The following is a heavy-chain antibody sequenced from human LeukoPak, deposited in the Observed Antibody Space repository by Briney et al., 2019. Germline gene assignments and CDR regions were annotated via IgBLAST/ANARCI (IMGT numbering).Heavy chain of an antibody. CDR3: ARNVTDCSSGSCYKMDY. D-gene: IGHD2-15*01. Sequence: GGSLRLSCAASGFTFDDSGMSWVRQAPGKGLEWVSGINWNGGSTGYADSVKGRFTISRDNAKNSLYPQMNSLRVEDTALYYCARNVTDCSSGSCYKMDYWGQGTLVTVSS. J-gene: IGHJ4*02. V-gene: IGHV3-20*04. CDR2: INWNGGST. CDR1: GFTFDDSG.